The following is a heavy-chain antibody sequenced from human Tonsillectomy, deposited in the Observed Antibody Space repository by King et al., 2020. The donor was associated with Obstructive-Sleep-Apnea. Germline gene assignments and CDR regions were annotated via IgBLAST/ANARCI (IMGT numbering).Heavy chain of an antibody. Sequence: VQLVESGGGLVQPGGSLRLSCAASGFTFSTYAMHWVRQAPGKGLDYVSGISSNGGSTYYANSVKGRFTISRDNPKNMLYLQMGSLRAEDMAVYYCARGGRTDFSFDQWGQGTLVTVSS. V-gene: IGHV3-64*01. CDR2: ISSNGGST. CDR1: GFTFSTYA. D-gene: IGHD3/OR15-3a*01. J-gene: IGHJ4*02. CDR3: ARGGRTDFSFDQ.